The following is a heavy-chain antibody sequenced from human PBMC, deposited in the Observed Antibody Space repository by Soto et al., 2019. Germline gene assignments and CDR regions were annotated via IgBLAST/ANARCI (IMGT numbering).Heavy chain of an antibody. CDR2: NNPSGGST. J-gene: IGHJ6*02. V-gene: IGHV1-46*01. Sequence: ASVKVSCKASGYTFTSYYMHWVRQAPGQGLEWMGINNPSGGSTSYTQKFQGRVTMTRDTSTSTVYMELSSLRSEDTAVYYCASDYGATDYGMDVWGQGTTVTVSS. D-gene: IGHD1-26*01. CDR3: ASDYGATDYGMDV. CDR1: GYTFTSYY.